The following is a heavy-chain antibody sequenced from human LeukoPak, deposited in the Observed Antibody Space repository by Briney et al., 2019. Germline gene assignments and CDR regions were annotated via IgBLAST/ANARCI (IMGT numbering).Heavy chain of an antibody. Sequence: SETLSLTCTVSGGSISSYYWSWIRQPAGKGLEWIGRIYNSGNTYYNPSLKSRVTMSADTSRNQVSLHLASVTAADAAVYYRARENGYDSNQNAFDIWGQGTMVTVSS. CDR2: IYNSGNT. CDR3: ARENGYDSNQNAFDI. J-gene: IGHJ3*02. V-gene: IGHV4-4*07. D-gene: IGHD5-12*01. CDR1: GGSISSYY.